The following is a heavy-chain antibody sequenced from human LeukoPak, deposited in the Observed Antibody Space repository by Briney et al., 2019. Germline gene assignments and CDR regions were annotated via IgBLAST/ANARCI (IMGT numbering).Heavy chain of an antibody. CDR2: IIPIFGTA. Sequence: SVKVSCKASGGTFSSYAISWVRQAPGQGLEWMGGIIPIFGTANYAQKFQGRVTITADKSTSTAYMELSRLRSDDTAVYYCAREGSGWYPHNWFDPWGQGTLVTVSS. D-gene: IGHD6-19*01. V-gene: IGHV1-69*06. J-gene: IGHJ5*02. CDR1: GGTFSSYA. CDR3: AREGSGWYPHNWFDP.